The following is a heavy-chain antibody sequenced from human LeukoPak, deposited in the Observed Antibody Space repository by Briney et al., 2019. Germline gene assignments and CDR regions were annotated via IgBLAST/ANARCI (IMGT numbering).Heavy chain of an antibody. CDR1: GGSISSGSYY. J-gene: IGHJ4*02. V-gene: IGHV4-61*02. Sequence: SETLSLTCTVSGGSISSGSYYWSWIRQPAGKGLEGIGRIYTSGSTNYNPSLKSRVTISVDTSKNQFSLKLSSVTAADTAVYYCARETDWGDRDYWGQGTLVTVSS. CDR3: ARETDWGDRDY. CDR2: IYTSGST. D-gene: IGHD3/OR15-3a*01.